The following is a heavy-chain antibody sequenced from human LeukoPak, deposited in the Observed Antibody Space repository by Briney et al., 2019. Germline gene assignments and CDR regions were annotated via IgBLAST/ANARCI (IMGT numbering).Heavy chain of an antibody. D-gene: IGHD2-2*01. CDR2: INRSGST. J-gene: IGHJ6*03. Sequence: SETLSLTCAVYGGSFSGYYWSWIRQPPGKGLEWIGEINRSGSTNYNPSLKSRVTISVDTSKNQFSLKLSSVTAADTAVYYCARVGYCSSTSCYEDMDVWGKGTTVTVSS. CDR1: GGSFSGYY. V-gene: IGHV4-34*01. CDR3: ARVGYCSSTSCYEDMDV.